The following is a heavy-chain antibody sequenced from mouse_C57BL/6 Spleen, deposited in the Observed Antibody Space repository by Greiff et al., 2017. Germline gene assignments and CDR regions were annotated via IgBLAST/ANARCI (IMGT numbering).Heavy chain of an antibody. V-gene: IGHV1-82*01. Sequence: VQLQQSGPELVKPGASVKISCKASGYAFSSSWMNWVKPRPGKGLEWIGRIYPGDGDTNYNGKFKGKATLTADKSSSTAYMQLSSLTSEDSAVYFCARVYYEGAMDYWGQGTSVTVSS. CDR3: ARVYYEGAMDY. D-gene: IGHD2-4*01. CDR1: GYAFSSSW. J-gene: IGHJ4*01. CDR2: IYPGDGDT.